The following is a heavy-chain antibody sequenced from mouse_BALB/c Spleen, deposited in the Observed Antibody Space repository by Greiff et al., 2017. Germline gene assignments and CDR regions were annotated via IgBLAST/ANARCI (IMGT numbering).Heavy chain of an antibody. V-gene: IGHV1S137*01. J-gene: IGHJ1*01. CDR3: ARYYGPFWYFDV. D-gene: IGHD1-1*01. CDR1: GYTFTDYA. Sequence: QVQLQQSGAELVRPGVSVKISCKGSGYTFTDYAMHWVKQSHAKSLEWIGVISTYYGDASYNQKFKGKATMTVDKSSSTAYMELARLTSEDSAIYYCARYYGPFWYFDVWGAGTTVTVSS. CDR2: ISTYYGDA.